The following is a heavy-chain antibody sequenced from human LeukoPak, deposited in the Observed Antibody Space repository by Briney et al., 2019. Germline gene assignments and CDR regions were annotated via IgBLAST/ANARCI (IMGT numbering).Heavy chain of an antibody. CDR1: GYTFTGYY. J-gene: IGHJ6*03. V-gene: IGHV1-2*02. CDR3: ARGGDGKRSPVAARRYYYYYYMDV. Sequence: ASVKVSCKASGYTFTGYYMHWVRQAPGQGLEWMGWINPNSGGTNYAQKFQGRVTMTRDTSISTAYMELSRLRSDDTAVYYCARGGDGKRSPVAARRYYYYYYMDVWGKGTTVTVPS. CDR2: INPNSGGT. D-gene: IGHD6-6*01.